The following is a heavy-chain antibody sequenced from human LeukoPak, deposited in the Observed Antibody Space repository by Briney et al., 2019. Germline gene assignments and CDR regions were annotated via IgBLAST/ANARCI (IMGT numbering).Heavy chain of an antibody. CDR3: ARRAGSGSFYESFDY. Sequence: PSETLSLTCAVSGGSISRSNWWSWVRQPPGKGLVWIGEIYHGGSTNYIPSLKSRVTISVDTSKNQFSLKLSSVTAADTAVYYCARRAGSGSFYESFDYWGQGTLVTVSS. CDR1: GGSISRSNW. CDR2: IYHGGST. D-gene: IGHD3-10*01. J-gene: IGHJ4*02. V-gene: IGHV4-4*02.